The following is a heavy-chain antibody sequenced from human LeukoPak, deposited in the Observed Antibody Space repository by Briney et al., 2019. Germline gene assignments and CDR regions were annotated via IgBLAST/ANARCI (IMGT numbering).Heavy chain of an antibody. CDR2: FDPEDGET. CDR3: TRGGPVADTHKYFQH. J-gene: IGHJ1*01. D-gene: IGHD6-19*01. V-gene: IGHV1-24*01. CDR1: GYTLTELS. Sequence: ASVKVSCKVSGYTLTELSMHWVRQAPGKGLEWMGGFDPEDGETIYAQKFQGRVTMTEDTSTDTAYMELSILRSEDTAVYYCTRGGPVADTHKYFQHWGQGTLVTVSS.